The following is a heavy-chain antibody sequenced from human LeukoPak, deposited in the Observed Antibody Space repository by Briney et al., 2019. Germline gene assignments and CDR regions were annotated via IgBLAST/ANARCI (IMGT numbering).Heavy chain of an antibody. CDR3: ARGRRYGANY. CDR2: INHSGSN. CDR1: GGSFRGYY. Sequence: SETLPLTCAVYGGSFRGYYWSWIRKPPGKGLEWIGEINHSGSNKYNPSLKSRVTISVDTSKSQFSLKLSSVTAADTAVYYCARGRRYGANYWGQGTLVTVSS. J-gene: IGHJ4*02. D-gene: IGHD4-17*01. V-gene: IGHV4-34*01.